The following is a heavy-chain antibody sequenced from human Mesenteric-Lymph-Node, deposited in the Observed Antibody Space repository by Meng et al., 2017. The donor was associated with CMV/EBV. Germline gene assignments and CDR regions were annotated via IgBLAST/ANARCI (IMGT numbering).Heavy chain of an antibody. V-gene: IGHV3-23*03. CDR1: GFTFSRYA. Sequence: GESLKISCTASGFTFSRYAMGWVRQAPGKGLEWVSSIQGGDHDTYYADSVKGRFIISRVNSRNTVFLQMNSLRAEDTAVYYGFGGRGPNPPHDYCSSTSLMTYGMDVWGQGTTVTVSS. J-gene: IGHJ6*02. D-gene: IGHD2-2*01. CDR2: IQGGDHDT. CDR3: FGGRGPNPPHDYCSSTSLMTYGMDV.